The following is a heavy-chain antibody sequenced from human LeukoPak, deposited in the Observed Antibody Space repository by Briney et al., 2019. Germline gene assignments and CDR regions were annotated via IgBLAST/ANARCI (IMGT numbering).Heavy chain of an antibody. J-gene: IGHJ4*02. CDR1: GFTFSSYG. CDR3: AKDLMYNWNRYYFDY. D-gene: IGHD1-1*01. V-gene: IGHV3-30*02. CDR2: IRYDGSNK. Sequence: GGSLRLSCAASGFTFSSYGMHWVRQAPGKGLEWVAFIRYDGSNKYYADSVKGRFTISRDNSKNTLYLQMNSLRAEDTAVYYCAKDLMYNWNRYYFDYWGQGTLVTVSS.